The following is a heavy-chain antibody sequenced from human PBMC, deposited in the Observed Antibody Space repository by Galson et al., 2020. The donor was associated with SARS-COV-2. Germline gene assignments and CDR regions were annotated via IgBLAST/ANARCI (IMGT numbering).Heavy chain of an antibody. D-gene: IGHD6-13*01. V-gene: IGHV1-18*01. Sequence: ASVKVSCKASGYTFTSFAISWVRQAPGQGLEWMGRISAYNGNTNYAQRLQGRVTMTTDTSTSTAYMELRSLRSDDTAVYFCTRGQGSSWYLSAIDLWGQGTMVTVSS. J-gene: IGHJ3*01. CDR1: GYTFTSFA. CDR3: TRGQGSSWYLSAIDL. CDR2: ISAYNGNT.